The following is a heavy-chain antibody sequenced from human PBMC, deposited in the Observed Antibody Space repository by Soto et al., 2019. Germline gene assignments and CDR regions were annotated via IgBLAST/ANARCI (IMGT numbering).Heavy chain of an antibody. D-gene: IGHD3-3*01. CDR3: ARVPTIFGVVTTYSGMDV. J-gene: IGHJ6*02. CDR2: IYSGGST. CDR1: GFTVSSNY. Sequence: EVQLVESGGGLIQPGGSLRLSCAASGFTVSSNYMSWVRQAPGKGLEWVSVIYSGGSTYYADSVKGRFTISRDNSTNTLYLQMNSLRAEDTAVYYCARVPTIFGVVTTYSGMDVWGQGTTVTVSS. V-gene: IGHV3-53*01.